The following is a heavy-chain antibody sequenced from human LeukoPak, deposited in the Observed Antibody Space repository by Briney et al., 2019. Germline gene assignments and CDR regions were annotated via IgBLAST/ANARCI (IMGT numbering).Heavy chain of an antibody. CDR3: ASGDYDILTGYYNDPGY. CDR1: GFTFSSYW. CDR2: ISYDGSNK. Sequence: PGGSLRLSCAASGFTFSSYWMSWVRQAPGKGLEWVAVISYDGSNKYYADSVKGRFTISRDNSKNTLYLQMNSLRAEDTAVYYCASGDYDILTGYYNDPGYWGQGTLVTVSS. D-gene: IGHD3-9*01. V-gene: IGHV3-30-3*01. J-gene: IGHJ4*02.